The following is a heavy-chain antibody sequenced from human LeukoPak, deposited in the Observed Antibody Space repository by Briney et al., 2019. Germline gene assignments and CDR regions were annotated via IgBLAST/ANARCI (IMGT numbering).Heavy chain of an antibody. J-gene: IGHJ5*02. V-gene: IGHV3-33*01. CDR2: IWCDGSNK. CDR3: ARDRGIAARRAWFDP. CDR1: GFTFSSYG. Sequence: GGSLRLSCAASGFTFSSYGMHWVRQAPGKGLEWVAVIWCDGSNKYYADSVKGRFTISRDNSKNTLYLQMNSLRAEDTAVYYCARDRGIAARRAWFDPWGQGTLVTVSS. D-gene: IGHD6-6*01.